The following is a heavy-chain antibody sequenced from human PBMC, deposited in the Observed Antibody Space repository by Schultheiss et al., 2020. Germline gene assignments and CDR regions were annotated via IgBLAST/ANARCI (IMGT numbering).Heavy chain of an antibody. J-gene: IGHJ4*02. CDR1: GFTFSDAW. D-gene: IGHD6-19*01. Sequence: LRLSCAASGFTFSDAWMSWIRQPPGKGLEWIGEITPSGTTNCQSSLRSRLTISVDMSKNQISLRLTSVTAADTAVYYCARGLGSGWTDYWGQGTLVTVSS. CDR2: ITPSGTT. V-gene: IGHV4-34*01. CDR3: ARGLGSGWTDY.